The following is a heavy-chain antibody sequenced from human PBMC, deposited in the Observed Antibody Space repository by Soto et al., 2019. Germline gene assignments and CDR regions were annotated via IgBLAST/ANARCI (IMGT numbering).Heavy chain of an antibody. J-gene: IGHJ4*02. CDR3: ARAIRARQGSFLDY. V-gene: IGHV4-59*01. CDR1: GGSISSYY. D-gene: IGHD3-10*01. CDR2: IYYSGST. Sequence: SETLSLTCTVSGGSISSYYWSWIRQPPGKGLEWIGYIYYSGSTNYNPSLKSRVTISVDTSKNQFSLKLSSVTAADTAVYYCARAIRARQGSFLDYWGQGTLVTVSS.